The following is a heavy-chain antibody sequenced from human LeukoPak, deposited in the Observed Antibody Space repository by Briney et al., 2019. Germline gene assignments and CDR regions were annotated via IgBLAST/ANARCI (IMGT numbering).Heavy chain of an antibody. Sequence: PGGSLRLSCAASGFTFGSYWMNWVRQAPGKGLEWVANIKQDGSEKYYVDSVKGRFTISRDNAKNSLYLQMNSLRDEDTAVYYCAGGASGIQLWFFDPWGQGTLVTVSS. CDR3: AGGASGIQLWFFDP. CDR2: IKQDGSEK. V-gene: IGHV3-7*01. CDR1: GFTFGSYW. J-gene: IGHJ5*02. D-gene: IGHD5-18*01.